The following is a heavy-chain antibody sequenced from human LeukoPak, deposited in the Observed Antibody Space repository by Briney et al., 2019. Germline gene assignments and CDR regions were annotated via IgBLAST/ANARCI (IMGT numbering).Heavy chain of an antibody. CDR1: GGSFSGYY. J-gene: IGHJ6*04. V-gene: IGHV4-34*01. D-gene: IGHD1-14*01. Sequence: SETLSLTCAVYGGSFSGYYWSWIRQPPGKGLEWIGEINHSGSTNYNPSLKSQVTISVDASKNQFSLKLSSVTAADTAVYYCAIASGYNPGYYYYGMDVWGKGTTVTVSS. CDR3: AIASGYNPGYYYYGMDV. CDR2: INHSGST.